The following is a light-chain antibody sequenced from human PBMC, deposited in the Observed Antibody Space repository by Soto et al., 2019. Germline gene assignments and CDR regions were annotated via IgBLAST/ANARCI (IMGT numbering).Light chain of an antibody. CDR1: QSIGKF. J-gene: IGKJ1*01. V-gene: IGKV1-39*01. CDR3: QQSYDSSWT. CDR2: AAS. Sequence: DIQMTQSPSSLSASVGDRVTITCRASQSIGKFLNWYQHKPGTAPKVLIYAASTLQSGVPSRFSGSGSGTDFTLTISSLQPEDFARYYCQQSYDSSWTFGQGTEVDIK.